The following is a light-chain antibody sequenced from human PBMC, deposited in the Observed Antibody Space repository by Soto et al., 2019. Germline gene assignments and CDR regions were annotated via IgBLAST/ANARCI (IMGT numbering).Light chain of an antibody. V-gene: IGLV1-47*01. CDR3: AAWDYSLSGYWV. CDR2: RNN. Sequence: QSVLSQPPSASGTPRHRVTISCSGSSSNIGRNYVYWYQQVPGTAPKLLIFRNNQRPSGVPDRFSGSKSGTSASLAISGLRSEDEADYLCAAWDYSLSGYWVFGGGTKLTV. CDR1: SSNIGRNY. J-gene: IGLJ3*02.